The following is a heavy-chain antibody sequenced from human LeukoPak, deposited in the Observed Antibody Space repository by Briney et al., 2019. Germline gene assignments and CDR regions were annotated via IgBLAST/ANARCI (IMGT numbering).Heavy chain of an antibody. D-gene: IGHD4-17*01. CDR2: MNPNSGNT. V-gene: IGHV1-8*01. CDR1: GYTFTSYD. Sequence: ASVKVSCKASGYTFTSYDINWVRQATGQGLEWMGWMNPNSGNTGYAQKFQGRLTMTKNASITTAYMELSSLTSEDTAVYYCARGISDGEYEGGRGSWGQGTLVTVSS. CDR3: ARGISDGEYEGGRGS. J-gene: IGHJ4*02.